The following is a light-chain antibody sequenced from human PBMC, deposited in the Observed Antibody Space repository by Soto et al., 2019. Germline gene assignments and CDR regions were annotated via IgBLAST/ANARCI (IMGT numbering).Light chain of an antibody. Sequence: QSVLTQPPSASGSPGQPVTISCTGTSSDVGGYNYVSWYQQHPGKAPKLMIYEVSKRPSGVPDRFSGSKSGNTASLTVSGLQAEDEAEYYCSSFAGSNRVFGTGTKVTVL. J-gene: IGLJ1*01. CDR3: SSFAGSNRV. CDR2: EVS. V-gene: IGLV2-8*01. CDR1: SSDVGGYNY.